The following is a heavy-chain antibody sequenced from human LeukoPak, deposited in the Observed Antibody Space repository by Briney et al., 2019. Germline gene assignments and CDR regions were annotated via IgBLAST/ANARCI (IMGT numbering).Heavy chain of an antibody. CDR3: ARAHYSSSWYSYYYYGMDV. D-gene: IGHD6-13*01. Sequence: ASVKVSCKASGYTFTSYYMHWVRQAPGQGLEWMGIINPSGGSTSYAQKFQGRVTMTRDTSTSTVYMELSSLRSEDTAVYYCARAHYSSSWYSYYYYGMDVWGQGTTVTVSS. V-gene: IGHV1-46*01. CDR2: INPSGGST. J-gene: IGHJ6*02. CDR1: GYTFTSYY.